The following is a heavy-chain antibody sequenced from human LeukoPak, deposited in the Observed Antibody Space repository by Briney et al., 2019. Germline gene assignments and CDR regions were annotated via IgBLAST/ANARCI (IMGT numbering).Heavy chain of an antibody. V-gene: IGHV1-18*01. J-gene: IGHJ4*02. CDR1: GYTFTSYG. CDR3: ARDWGRSGYYLPFDY. CDR2: ISAYNGNT. D-gene: IGHD3-22*01. Sequence: ASVKVSCKASGYTFTSYGISWVRQAPGQGLEWMGWISAYNGNTNYAQKLQGRVTMTTDTSTSTAYMELRSLRSDDTAVYYCARDWGRSGYYLPFDYWGQGTLVTASS.